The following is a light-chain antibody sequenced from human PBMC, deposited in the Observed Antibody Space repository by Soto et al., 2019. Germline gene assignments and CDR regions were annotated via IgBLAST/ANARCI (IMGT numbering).Light chain of an antibody. CDR2: EVS. Sequence: QSALTQPASVSGSPGQSITISCTGTSSDVGSYNLVSWYQQHPGKAPKLMIYEVSKRPSGVSNRFSGSKSGNTASLTISGLQAEDEADYYCCSYAGSSTVVFGGGTKLTFL. V-gene: IGLV2-23*02. J-gene: IGLJ2*01. CDR1: SSDVGSYNL. CDR3: CSYAGSSTVV.